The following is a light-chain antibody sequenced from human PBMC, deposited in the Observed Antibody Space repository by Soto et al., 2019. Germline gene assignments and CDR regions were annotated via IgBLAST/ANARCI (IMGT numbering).Light chain of an antibody. Sequence: EIVMTQSPATLSVSPGERATLSCRASQSVTSNLAWYQQKPGRAPRLLIYGASTRATGIPARFSGSGSGTEFTLTISNLQSEDLSLCYWQHYFNWPYTFGQGTKLEIK. CDR3: QHYFNWPYT. V-gene: IGKV3-15*01. CDR1: QSVTSN. CDR2: GAS. J-gene: IGKJ2*01.